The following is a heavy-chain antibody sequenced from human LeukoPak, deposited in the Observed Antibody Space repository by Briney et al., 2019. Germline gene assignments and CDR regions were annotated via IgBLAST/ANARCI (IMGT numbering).Heavy chain of an antibody. J-gene: IGHJ4*02. V-gene: IGHV1-18*04. CDR1: GYIFTRYA. Sequence: ASVKVSCKASGYIFTRYAISWVRQAPGQGLEWMGWISTYNGDTNYAQKSQGRVTMTTDTSTTTAYMELRSLRSDDTAVYYCARDPSNSSGRRPYFDYWGQGTLVTVSS. D-gene: IGHD6-19*01. CDR2: ISTYNGDT. CDR3: ARDPSNSSGRRPYFDY.